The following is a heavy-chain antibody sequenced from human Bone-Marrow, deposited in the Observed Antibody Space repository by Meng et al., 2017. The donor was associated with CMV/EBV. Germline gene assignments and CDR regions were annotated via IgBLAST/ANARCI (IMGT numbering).Heavy chain of an antibody. V-gene: IGHV3-9*03. CDR2: ISWNSGRM. CDR1: GFTFDDYA. CDR3: AKDISSSYYYYGMDV. Sequence: SLKISCAASGFTFDDYAMHWVRQAPGKGLEWVSGISWNSGRMVYADSVKGRFIISRDNAKNSLYMQMNSLRAEDMALYYCAKDISSSYYYYGMDVWGQGTTVTVSS. J-gene: IGHJ6*02.